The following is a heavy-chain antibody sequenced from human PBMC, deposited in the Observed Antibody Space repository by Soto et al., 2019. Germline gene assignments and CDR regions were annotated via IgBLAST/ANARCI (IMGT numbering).Heavy chain of an antibody. CDR3: ASCTDIVVVVAANYYFDY. D-gene: IGHD2-15*01. CDR1: GGSISSSSYY. Sequence: PSETLSLTCTVSGGSISSSSYYWGGIRQPPGKGLEWSGRIYYSGSSYYNRSLKSRVTISVETSKNEFSLKLSSVTAEDRAVYYCASCTDIVVVVAANYYFDYWGQGTLVTVS. V-gene: IGHV4-39*01. CDR2: IYYSGSS. J-gene: IGHJ4*02.